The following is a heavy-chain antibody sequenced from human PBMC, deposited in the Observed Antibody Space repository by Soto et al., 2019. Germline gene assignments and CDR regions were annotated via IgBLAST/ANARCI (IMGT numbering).Heavy chain of an antibody. V-gene: IGHV3-23*01. D-gene: IGHD7-27*01. J-gene: IGHJ4*02. CDR2: SSGSGGRT. CDR1: GFTFSSYA. Sequence: EVQLLESGGGLVQPGGSLRLSCAASGFTFSSYAMSWVRQAPGQGLEWVSASSGSGGRTYYADSGKGRFTISRNNSKNTRYLQRNSLRAEDTAVYYCAKDRAGKSLGFLNDYWGQGTMVTVSS. CDR3: AKDRAGKSLGFLNDY.